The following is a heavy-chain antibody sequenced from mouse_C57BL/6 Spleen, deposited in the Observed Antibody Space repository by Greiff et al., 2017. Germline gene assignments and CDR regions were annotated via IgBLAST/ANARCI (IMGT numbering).Heavy chain of an antibody. J-gene: IGHJ1*03. D-gene: IGHD5-5*01. CDR2: IDPETGGT. V-gene: IGHV1-15*01. Sequence: QVQLQQSGAELVRPGASVTLSCKASGYTFTDYEMHWVKQTPVHGLEWIGAIDPETGGTAYNQKFTGKAILTADKSSSTAYMELRSLTSEDSAVYYCTRGGTTTLAGPPSNWYFDVWGTGTTVTVSS. CDR1: GYTFTDYE. CDR3: TRGGTTTLAGPPSNWYFDV.